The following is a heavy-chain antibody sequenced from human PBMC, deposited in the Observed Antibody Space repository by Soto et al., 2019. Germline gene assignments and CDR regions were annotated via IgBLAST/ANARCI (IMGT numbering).Heavy chain of an antibody. CDR1: GGSTSSYY. V-gene: IGHV4-59*01. CDR2: IYYSGST. D-gene: IGHD6-13*01. Sequence: SETLSLTCTVSGGSTSSYYWSWIRQPPGKGLEWIGYIYYSGSTNYNPSLKSRVTISVDTSKNQFSLKLSSVTAADTAVYYCARAPYVYSSTNNWFDPWGQGTLVTVSS. CDR3: ARAPYVYSSTNNWFDP. J-gene: IGHJ5*02.